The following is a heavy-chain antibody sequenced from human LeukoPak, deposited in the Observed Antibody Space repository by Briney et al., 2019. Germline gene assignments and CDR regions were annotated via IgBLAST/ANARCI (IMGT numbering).Heavy chain of an antibody. J-gene: IGHJ4*02. Sequence: GSLRLSCAASGFPFQNYAMSWVRQAPGKGLEWASSISGSGPSTDYADSVKGRFTISRDKSKNTLYLQMNSLRAEDTAVYYCARLPTFYYDSSHYHYDYWGQGTLVTVSS. D-gene: IGHD3-22*01. CDR3: ARLPTFYYDSSHYHYDY. CDR1: GFPFQNYA. V-gene: IGHV3-23*01. CDR2: ISGSGPST.